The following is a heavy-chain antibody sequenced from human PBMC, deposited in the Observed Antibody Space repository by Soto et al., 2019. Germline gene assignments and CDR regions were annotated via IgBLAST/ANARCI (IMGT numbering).Heavy chain of an antibody. Sequence: ASVQVSCKASGYTFTNNDVSWVRQATGQGLEWMGRMNPGSGDTGYAQKFQGRVTMTRDISIATAYMELNSLTSEDTAIYYCARMESFGSLNWFDPWGQGTLVTVSS. V-gene: IGHV1-8*02. CDR3: ARMESFGSLNWFDP. D-gene: IGHD5-18*01. CDR1: GYTFTNND. J-gene: IGHJ5*02. CDR2: MNPGSGDT.